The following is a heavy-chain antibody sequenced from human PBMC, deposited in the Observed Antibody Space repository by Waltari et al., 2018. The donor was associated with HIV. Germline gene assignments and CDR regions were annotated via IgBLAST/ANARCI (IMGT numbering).Heavy chain of an antibody. D-gene: IGHD3-22*01. Sequence: QVQLVESGGGVVQPGRSLRPSCAASGFTSNTFAMYWVRQAPGKGLECVAVISYDGSNKYYADSVKGRFTISRDNSKNTLYLQMNSLRAEDTAVYYCARDSSGYYYVGYGMDVWGQGTTVTVSS. CDR2: ISYDGSNK. CDR3: ARDSSGYYYVGYGMDV. CDR1: GFTSNTFA. V-gene: IGHV3-30*01. J-gene: IGHJ6*02.